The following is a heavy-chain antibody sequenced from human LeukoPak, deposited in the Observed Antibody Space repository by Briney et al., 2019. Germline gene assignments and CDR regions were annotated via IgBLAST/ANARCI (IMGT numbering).Heavy chain of an antibody. J-gene: IGHJ3*02. V-gene: IGHV1-18*01. Sequence: WASVKVSCKASGYTFTSYGISWVRQAPGQGLEWMGWISAYNGNTNYAQKLQGRVTMTTDTSTSTAYMELRSPRSDDTAVYYCARVDDILTGFARRSFDIWGQGTMVTVSS. D-gene: IGHD3-9*01. CDR3: ARVDDILTGFARRSFDI. CDR2: ISAYNGNT. CDR1: GYTFTSYG.